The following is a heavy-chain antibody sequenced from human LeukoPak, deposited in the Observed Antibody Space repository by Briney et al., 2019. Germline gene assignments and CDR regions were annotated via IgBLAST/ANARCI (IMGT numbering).Heavy chain of an antibody. Sequence: PGGSLGLSCGASGLTFRISEKNGVRHARGKGLEGGSYIGSICTRIFYTDYVKGRLTISRDNAKTSLYMQMNSLRVEDTAVYYCVRDRGSGDDPTSSAFDLWGQGTVAIVSS. CDR2: IGSICTRI. J-gene: IGHJ3*01. CDR3: VRDRGSGDDPTSSAFDL. CDR1: GLTFRISE. D-gene: IGHD5-12*01. V-gene: IGHV3-48*03.